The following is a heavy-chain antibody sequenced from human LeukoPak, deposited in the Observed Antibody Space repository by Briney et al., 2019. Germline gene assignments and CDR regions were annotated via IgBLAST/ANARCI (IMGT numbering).Heavy chain of an antibody. CDR3: AKDPRQLVLGY. D-gene: IGHD6-13*01. CDR1: GFIFSSYA. J-gene: IGHJ4*02. V-gene: IGHV3-23*01. Sequence: GGSLRLSCAASGFIFSSYAMSWVRQAPGKGLEWVSTISGSGGSTYYADSVKGRFTISRDNSKNTLYLQMNSLRAEDTAVYYCAKDPRQLVLGYWGQGTLVTVSS. CDR2: ISGSGGST.